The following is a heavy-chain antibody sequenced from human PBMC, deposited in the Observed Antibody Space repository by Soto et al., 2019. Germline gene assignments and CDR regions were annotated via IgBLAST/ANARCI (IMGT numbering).Heavy chain of an antibody. Sequence: PSETLSLTCTVSGGSISSGGYYWSWIRQHPGKGLEWIGYIYYSGSTYYNPSLKSRVTISVDTSKNQFSLKLSSVTAVDTAVYYCARDRLERFFDYWGQGTLVTVSS. CDR1: GGSISSGGYY. D-gene: IGHD1-1*01. CDR3: ARDRLERFFDY. V-gene: IGHV4-31*03. J-gene: IGHJ4*02. CDR2: IYYSGST.